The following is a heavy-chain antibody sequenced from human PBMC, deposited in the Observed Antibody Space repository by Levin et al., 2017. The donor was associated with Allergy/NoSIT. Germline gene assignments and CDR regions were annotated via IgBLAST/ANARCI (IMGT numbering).Heavy chain of an antibody. CDR2: INPNSGGT. CDR3: ATDVAVPASYNWFDP. Sequence: ASVKVSCKASGYTFTGYYMHWVRQAPGQGLEWMGWINPNSGGTNYAQKFQGRVTMTRDTSISTAYMELSRLRSDDTAVYYCATDVAVPASYNWFDPWGQGTLVTVSS. D-gene: IGHD2-2*01. CDR1: GYTFTGYY. J-gene: IGHJ5*02. V-gene: IGHV1-2*02.